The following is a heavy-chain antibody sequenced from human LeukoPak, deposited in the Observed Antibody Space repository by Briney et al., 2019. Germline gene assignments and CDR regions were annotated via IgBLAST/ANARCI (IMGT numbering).Heavy chain of an antibody. J-gene: IGHJ6*02. CDR3: ARDTNPRPLYYYGMDV. Sequence: PGGSLRLSCAASGFTFSSYAMHWVRQAPGKGLEWVAVISYDGSNKYYADSVKGRFTISRDNSKNTLYLQMNSLRSDDTAVYYCARDTNPRPLYYYGMDVWGQGTTVTVSS. CDR1: GFTFSSYA. CDR2: ISYDGSNK. V-gene: IGHV3-30-3*01. D-gene: IGHD1-14*01.